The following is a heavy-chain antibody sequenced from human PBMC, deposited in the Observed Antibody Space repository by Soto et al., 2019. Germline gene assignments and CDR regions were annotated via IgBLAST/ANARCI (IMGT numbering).Heavy chain of an antibody. D-gene: IGHD5-12*01. V-gene: IGHV1-69*13. J-gene: IGHJ4*02. CDR1: GYTFTSYG. CDR2: IIPNFGNA. CDR3: ARSDGYNDY. Sequence: GASVKVSCKASGYTFTSYGISWVRQAPGQGLEWMGGIIPNFGNANYAQKFQGRVTVTADESTSTAYMELSSLRSEDTAVYYCARSDGYNDYWGQGTLVTVSS.